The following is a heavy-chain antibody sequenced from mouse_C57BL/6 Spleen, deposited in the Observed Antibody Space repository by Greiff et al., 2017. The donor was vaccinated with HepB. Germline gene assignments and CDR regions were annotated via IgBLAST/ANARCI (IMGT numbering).Heavy chain of an antibody. D-gene: IGHD1-1*01. CDR1: GFTFTDYY. V-gene: IGHV7-3*01. CDR3: ARWDYGSFDY. Sequence: EVKLQESGGGLVQPGGSLSLSCAASGFTFTDYYMSWVRQPPGKALEWLGFIRNKANGYTTEYSASVKGRFTISRDNSQSILYLQMNALRAEDSATYYCARWDYGSFDYWGQGTTLTVSS. CDR2: IRNKANGYTT. J-gene: IGHJ2*01.